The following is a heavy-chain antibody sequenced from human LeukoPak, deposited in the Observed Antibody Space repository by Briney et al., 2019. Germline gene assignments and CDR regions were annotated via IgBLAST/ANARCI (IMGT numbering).Heavy chain of an antibody. CDR1: GGSISSSSYY. CDR2: IYYSGGT. V-gene: IGHV4-39*07. D-gene: IGHD2-21*02. Sequence: SETLSLTCTVSGGSISSSSYYWGWIRQPPGKGLEWIGSIYYSGGTYYNPSLKSRVTISVDTSKNQFSLKLSSVTAADTAVYYCARNCGGDCYPGISNAFDIWGQGTMVTVSS. J-gene: IGHJ3*02. CDR3: ARNCGGDCYPGISNAFDI.